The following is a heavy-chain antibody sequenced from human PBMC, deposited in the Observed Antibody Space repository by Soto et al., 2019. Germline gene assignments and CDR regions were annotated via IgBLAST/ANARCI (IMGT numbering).Heavy chain of an antibody. J-gene: IGHJ3*02. Sequence: PGGSLRLSCAASGFTFSSYSMNWVRQAPGKGLELVSSISSSSSYIYYADSVKGRFTISRDNAKNSLYLQMNSLRAEDTAVYYCARDSNYDSSGYYLSHDAFDIWGQGTMVTVSS. CDR3: ARDSNYDSSGYYLSHDAFDI. CDR1: GFTFSSYS. CDR2: ISSSSSYI. D-gene: IGHD3-22*01. V-gene: IGHV3-21*01.